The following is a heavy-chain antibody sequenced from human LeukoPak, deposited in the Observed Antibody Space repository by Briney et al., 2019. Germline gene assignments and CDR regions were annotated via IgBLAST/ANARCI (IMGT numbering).Heavy chain of an antibody. V-gene: IGHV3-48*03. CDR1: GFTLNIYE. CDR2: TSSSGNTI. J-gene: IGHJ4*02. D-gene: IGHD3-10*01. CDR3: AKDRVVRGVMGAGGY. Sequence: GGSLRLSCAVSGFTLNIYEMNWVRQAPGEGREWLSYTSSSGNTIYYADSVKGRFTMSRDNTKNSVYLQMNSLRAEDTAVYYCAKDRVVRGVMGAGGYWGQGTLVTVSS.